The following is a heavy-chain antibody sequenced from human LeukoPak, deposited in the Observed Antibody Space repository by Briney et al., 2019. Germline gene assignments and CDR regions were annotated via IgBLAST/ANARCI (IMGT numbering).Heavy chain of an antibody. D-gene: IGHD5-18*01. Sequence: KPSETLSLTCAVYGGSFSGYYWSWIRQPPGKGLEWIGEINHSGSTNYNPSLKSRVTISVDTSKNQFSLKLSSVTAADTAVYYCARDLGYGPDAFDIWGQGTMVTVSS. CDR2: INHSGST. CDR1: GGSFSGYY. V-gene: IGHV4-34*01. J-gene: IGHJ3*02. CDR3: ARDLGYGPDAFDI.